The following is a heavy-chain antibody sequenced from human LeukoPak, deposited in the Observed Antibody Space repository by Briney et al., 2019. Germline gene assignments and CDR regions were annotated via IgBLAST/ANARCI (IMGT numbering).Heavy chain of an antibody. V-gene: IGHV1-18*01. Sequence: GASVKVSCKASGCTFTSYGISWVRQAPGQGLEWMGWISAYNGNTNYAQKLQGRVTMTTDTSTSTAYMELRSLRSDDTAVYYCARAAASITMVRGVRFSDYWGQGTLVTVSS. CDR1: GCTFTSYG. CDR3: ARAAASITMVRGVRFSDY. CDR2: ISAYNGNT. D-gene: IGHD3-10*01. J-gene: IGHJ4*02.